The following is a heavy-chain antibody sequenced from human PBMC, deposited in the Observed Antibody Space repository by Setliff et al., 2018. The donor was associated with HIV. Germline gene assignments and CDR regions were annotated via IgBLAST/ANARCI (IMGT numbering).Heavy chain of an antibody. J-gene: IGHJ3*01. CDR2: IYTCGPA. CDR1: GGSISSYY. V-gene: IGHV4-4*09. CDR3: ARLVVTARGIRDAFDV. Sequence: SETLSLICTASGGSISSYYWSWIRQSPGKGLEWIGYIYTCGPANYNPSHQSRVTISLDMATNQVSLRLSSVTAAATAIYYCARLVVTARGIRDAFDVWGQGAMVTVSS. D-gene: IGHD3-10*01.